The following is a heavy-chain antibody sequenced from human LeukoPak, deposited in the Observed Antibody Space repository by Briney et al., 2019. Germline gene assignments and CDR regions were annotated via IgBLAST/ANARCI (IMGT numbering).Heavy chain of an antibody. Sequence: GASVKVSCKASGGTFSSYAISWVRQAPGQGLEWMGGIIPLFGTANYAQKFQGRVTITADRSTSTAYMELGSLRSEDTAVYYCASRSPYSGYDLFDYWGQGTLVTVSS. D-gene: IGHD5-12*01. V-gene: IGHV1-69*06. CDR2: IIPLFGTA. CDR1: GGTFSSYA. CDR3: ASRSPYSGYDLFDY. J-gene: IGHJ4*02.